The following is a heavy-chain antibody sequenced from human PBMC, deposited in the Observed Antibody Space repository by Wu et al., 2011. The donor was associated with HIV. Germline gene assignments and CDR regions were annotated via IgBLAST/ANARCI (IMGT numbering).Heavy chain of an antibody. V-gene: IGHV3-30-3*01. CDR1: GFTFSTYS. D-gene: IGHD2-15*01. CDR3: TRRHGIYCSGGSYYGPPNY. J-gene: IGHJ4*02. Sequence: ASGFTFSTYSLHWVRQAPGKGLEWVAVISYDGSNKYYADSVKGRFTISRDNSKNTLYLQMNSLRAEDTAVYYCTRRHGIYCSGGSYYGPPNYWGQGTLVTVSS. CDR2: ISYDGSNK.